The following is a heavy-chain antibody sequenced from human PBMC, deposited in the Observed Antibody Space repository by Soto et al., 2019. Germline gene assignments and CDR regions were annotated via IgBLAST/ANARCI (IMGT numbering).Heavy chain of an antibody. D-gene: IGHD3-10*01. J-gene: IGHJ6*02. V-gene: IGHV1-8*01. CDR3: ARGSLDPAHPMGVLNYYYGMDL. CDR1: GYTFTSYD. Sequence: QVQLVQSGAEVKKPGASVKVSCKASGYTFTSYDINWVRQATGQGLEWMGWMNPNSGNTGYAQKFQDRVAKNRNTAISTADMELSSLRSEDTDVYYCARGSLDPAHPMGVLNYYYGMDLWGQGTTVTVSS. CDR2: MNPNSGNT.